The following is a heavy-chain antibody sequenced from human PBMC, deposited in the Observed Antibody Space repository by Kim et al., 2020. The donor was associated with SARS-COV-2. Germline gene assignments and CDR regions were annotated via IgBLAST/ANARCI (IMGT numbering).Heavy chain of an antibody. D-gene: IGHD3-10*01. CDR2: ISYDGSNK. V-gene: IGHV3-30*18. Sequence: GGSLRLSCAASGFTSSSYGMHWVRQAPGKGLEWVAVISYDGSNKYYADSVKGRFTISRDNSKNTLYLQMNSLRAEDTAVYYCAKDLRLWFGELFSLFGGMDVWGQGTTVTVSS. CDR3: AKDLRLWFGELFSLFGGMDV. CDR1: GFTSSSYG. J-gene: IGHJ6*02.